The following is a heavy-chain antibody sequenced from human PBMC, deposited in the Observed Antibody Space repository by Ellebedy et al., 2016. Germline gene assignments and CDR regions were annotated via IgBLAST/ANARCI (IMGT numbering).Heavy chain of an antibody. CDR3: ARIRYETGADAFDI. Sequence: SGPTLVXPTQTLTLTCTFSGFSLSTSGMRVSWIRQPPGKALEWLARIDWDDDKFYSTSLKTRLTISKDTSKNQVVLTMTNMDPVDTATYYCARIRYETGADAFDIWGQGTMVTVSS. D-gene: IGHD1-26*01. CDR1: GFSLSTSGMR. J-gene: IGHJ3*02. CDR2: IDWDDDK. V-gene: IGHV2-70*04.